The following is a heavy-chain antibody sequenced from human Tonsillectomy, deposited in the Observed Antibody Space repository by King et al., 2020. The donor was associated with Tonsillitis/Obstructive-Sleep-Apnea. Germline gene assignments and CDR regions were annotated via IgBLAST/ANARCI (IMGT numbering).Heavy chain of an antibody. D-gene: IGHD5-18*01. CDR3: ARLDGSYGSLVDY. CDR1: GGSISSYY. Sequence: QLQESGPGLVKPSETLSLTCTVSGGSISSYYWSWIRQPPGKGLEWIGYIYYSGSTNYNPSLKSRVTISVDTSKNQFSLKLSSVTAADTAVYYCARLDGSYGSLVDYWGQGTLVTVSS. CDR2: IYYSGST. J-gene: IGHJ4*02. V-gene: IGHV4-59*08.